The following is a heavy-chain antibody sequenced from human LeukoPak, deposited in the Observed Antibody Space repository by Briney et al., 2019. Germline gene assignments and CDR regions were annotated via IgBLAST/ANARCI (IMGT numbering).Heavy chain of an antibody. Sequence: GGSLRLSCAASGFTFSGYAMHWVRQAPGKGLEWLTVISTDGNDKHYADSVKGRFTVARDNSKNTLLLQMNNVRTEDTAVYYCAKDKSVSADYYFDYWGQGTLVTVSS. CDR3: AKDKSVSADYYFDY. CDR2: ISTDGNDK. J-gene: IGHJ4*02. V-gene: IGHV3-30*04. CDR1: GFTFSGYA. D-gene: IGHD3-10*01.